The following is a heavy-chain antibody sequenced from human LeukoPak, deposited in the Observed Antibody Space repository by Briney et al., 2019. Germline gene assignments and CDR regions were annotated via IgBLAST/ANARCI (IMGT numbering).Heavy chain of an antibody. D-gene: IGHD6-19*01. CDR2: ISAYNGNT. CDR3: ARGSAFGAVAGPDY. J-gene: IGHJ4*02. CDR1: GGTFSSYA. V-gene: IGHV1-18*01. Sequence: ASVKVSCKASGGTFSSYAISWVRQAPGQGLEWMGWISAYNGNTNYAQKLQGRVTMTTDTSTSTAYMELRSLRSDDTAVYYCARGSAFGAVAGPDYWGQGTLVTVSS.